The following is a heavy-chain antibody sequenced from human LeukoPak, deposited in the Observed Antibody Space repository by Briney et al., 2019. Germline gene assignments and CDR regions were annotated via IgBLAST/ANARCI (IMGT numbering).Heavy chain of an antibody. CDR3: ARDKSSFRQQSDYFDY. J-gene: IGHJ4*02. D-gene: IGHD6-13*01. CDR2: ISAYNGNT. Sequence: ASVKVSCTASGYTFTSYGISWGRQAPGHGLEWMGWISAYNGNTNYAQKLQGRVTMTTDTSTSTAYMELRSLRSDDTAVYYCARDKSSFRQQSDYFDYWGQGTLVTVSS. V-gene: IGHV1-18*01. CDR1: GYTFTSYG.